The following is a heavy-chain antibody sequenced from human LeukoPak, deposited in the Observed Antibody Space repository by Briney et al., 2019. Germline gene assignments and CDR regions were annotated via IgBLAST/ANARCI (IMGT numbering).Heavy chain of an antibody. Sequence: SETLSLTCTVSGGSLSSYYLSWIRQPPGKGLEWIGRIYTSGSTNYNPSLKSRVTMSEDTSKNQFSLKLSSVTAADTAVYYCARGASVPEYYFDYWGQGTLVTVSS. V-gene: IGHV4-4*07. CDR1: GGSLSSYY. D-gene: IGHD2-2*01. J-gene: IGHJ4*02. CDR2: IYTSGST. CDR3: ARGASVPEYYFDY.